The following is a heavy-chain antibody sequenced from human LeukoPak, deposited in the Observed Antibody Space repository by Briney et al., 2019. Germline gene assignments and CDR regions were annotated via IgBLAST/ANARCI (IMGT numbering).Heavy chain of an antibody. D-gene: IGHD3-10*01. CDR3: ARHSISCGSGISCNGVFDY. CDR1: GDSISRYS. V-gene: IGHV4-59*08. CDR2: VYSSGTI. Sequence: SETLSLTCTVSGDSISRYSLSWIRQPPGKGLEWIGYVYSSGTINYNPSLKSRVTISMDTSRNQFSLKLSSVTAADTAVYYCARHSISCGSGISCNGVFDYWGQGALVTVSS. J-gene: IGHJ4*02.